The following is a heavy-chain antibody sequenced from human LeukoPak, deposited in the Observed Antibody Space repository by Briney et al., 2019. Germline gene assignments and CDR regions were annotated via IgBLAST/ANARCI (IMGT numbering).Heavy chain of an antibody. J-gene: IGHJ1*01. CDR2: ITHRGSI. V-gene: IGHV4-34*01. CDR1: GGSFSGHF. Sequence: SETLSLTCGVFGGSFSGHFYSWIRQSPGKGLEWIGEITHRGSINYNPSLKSRAALSVDTSKNQFSLKRTSVTAADIGVYYCARALAAAVINWGQGTLVTVSS. D-gene: IGHD6-13*01. CDR3: ARALAAAVIN.